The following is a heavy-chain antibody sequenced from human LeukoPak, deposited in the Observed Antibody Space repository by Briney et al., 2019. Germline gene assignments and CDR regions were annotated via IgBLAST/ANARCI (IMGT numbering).Heavy chain of an antibody. CDR1: GLAFSAYK. Sequence: GGSLSLSCAASGLAFSAYKMHWVRQAPRKGLVWVSRISTDGYTTDYADFVQGRFTASRDNTKNTWSLEMNSLRAEDTAVYYCVVGGSPGYWGQGTLVTVSS. V-gene: IGHV3-74*01. D-gene: IGHD2-15*01. CDR3: VVGGSPGY. CDR2: ISTDGYTT. J-gene: IGHJ4*02.